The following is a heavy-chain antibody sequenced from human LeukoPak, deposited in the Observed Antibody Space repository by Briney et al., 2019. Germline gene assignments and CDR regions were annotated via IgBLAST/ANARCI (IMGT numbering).Heavy chain of an antibody. CDR2: ISGSGNRT. V-gene: IGHV3-23*01. J-gene: IGHJ6*02. D-gene: IGHD2-15*01. CDR1: GFTFSSYA. CDR3: AKNLYCGGGSCYPSALGMDV. Sequence: GGSLRLPCAASGFTFSSYAMSWVRQAPGKGLEWVSSISGSGNRTYYADSVKGRFTISRDNSKNTLFLQMNSLRAEDTAVYYCAKNLYCGGGSCYPSALGMDVWGQGTTVTVSS.